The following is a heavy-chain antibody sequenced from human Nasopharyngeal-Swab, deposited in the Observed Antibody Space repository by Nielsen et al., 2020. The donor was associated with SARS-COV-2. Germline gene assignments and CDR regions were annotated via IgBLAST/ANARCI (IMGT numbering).Heavy chain of an antibody. CDR1: GFTFSAYI. CDR3: ARVDRRGNYFDY. D-gene: IGHD3-16*01. V-gene: IGHV3-21*01. Sequence: GESLKISCAASGFTFSAYIMNWVRQAPGKGLEWVSSISSSSSYIYYADSVKGRFTISRDNAKNSLYLQMNSLRAEDTAVYYCARVDRRGNYFDYWGQGTLVTVSS. CDR2: ISSSSSYI. J-gene: IGHJ4*02.